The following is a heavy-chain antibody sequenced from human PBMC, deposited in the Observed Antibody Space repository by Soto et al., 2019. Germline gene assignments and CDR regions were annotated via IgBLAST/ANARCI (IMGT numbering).Heavy chain of an antibody. CDR1: GFTFSSYS. D-gene: IGHD6-19*01. J-gene: IGHJ4*02. V-gene: IGHV3-48*02. Sequence: PGGSLRLSCAASGFTFSSYSMNWVRQAPGKGLEWVSYISSSSSTIYYADSVKGRFTISRDNAKNSLYLQMNSLRDEDTAVYYCARDLEQWPNPYYFDYWGQGTLVTVSS. CDR3: ARDLEQWPNPYYFDY. CDR2: ISSSSSTI.